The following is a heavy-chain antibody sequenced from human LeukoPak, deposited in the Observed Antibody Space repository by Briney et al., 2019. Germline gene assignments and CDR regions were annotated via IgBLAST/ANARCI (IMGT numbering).Heavy chain of an antibody. D-gene: IGHD6-25*01. V-gene: IGHV4-30-4*08. CDR3: ARDSQRLAGGYYYYYYMDV. J-gene: IGHJ6*03. CDR2: IYYSGST. Sequence: SETLSLTCTVSGGSISSGDYYWSRNRQPPGKGLEWIGYIYYSGSTYYNPSLKSRVTISVDTSKNQFSLKLSSVTAADTAVYYCARDSQRLAGGYYYYYYMDVWGKGTTVTVSS. CDR1: GGSISSGDYY.